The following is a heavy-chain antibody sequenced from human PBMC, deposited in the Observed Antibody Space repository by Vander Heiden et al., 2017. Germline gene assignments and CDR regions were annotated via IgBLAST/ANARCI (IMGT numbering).Heavy chain of an antibody. CDR2: IKQAGSEK. V-gene: IGHV3-7*01. Sequence: EVQLVESGGGLVQPGGSLGLSCPASEFTFSNYWMSWVRQAPGKGLEWVANIKQAGSEKYYVDSVKGRFTISRDNAKNSLYLQMNSLRAEDTAVYYCARPPAWLVRHYFDYWGQGTLVTVSS. D-gene: IGHD6-19*01. CDR1: EFTFSNYW. CDR3: ARPPAWLVRHYFDY. J-gene: IGHJ4*02.